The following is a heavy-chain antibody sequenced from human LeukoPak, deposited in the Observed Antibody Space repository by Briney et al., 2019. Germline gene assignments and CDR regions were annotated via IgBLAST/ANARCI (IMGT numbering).Heavy chain of an antibody. D-gene: IGHD1-1*01. CDR2: ISGSDGTI. V-gene: IGHV3-48*03. CDR1: GFIFSSYE. J-gene: IGHJ4*02. Sequence: GGSLRLSCAASGFIFSSYEMNWVRQAPGKGLEWVSFISGSDGTIYYADSVKGRFTISRDNAKNSLYLQMNSLRVEDTAVYYCTRKFPGTVYFDNWGQGTLVTVSS. CDR3: TRKFPGTVYFDN.